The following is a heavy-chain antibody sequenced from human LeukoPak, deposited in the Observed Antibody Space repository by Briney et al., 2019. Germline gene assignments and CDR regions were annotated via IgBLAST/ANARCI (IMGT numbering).Heavy chain of an antibody. CDR1: GYTFASYG. CDR2: ISAYNGNT. D-gene: IGHD3-22*01. J-gene: IGHJ5*02. V-gene: IGHV1-18*01. Sequence: GASVTVSCKPSGYTFASYGISWVRQAPGQGLEWMGWISAYNGNTNYAQKLQGRVTMTTDTSTSAAYMELRSLRSDDTAVYYCARGRPNSSGYYYNWFDPWGQGTLVTVSS. CDR3: ARGRPNSSGYYYNWFDP.